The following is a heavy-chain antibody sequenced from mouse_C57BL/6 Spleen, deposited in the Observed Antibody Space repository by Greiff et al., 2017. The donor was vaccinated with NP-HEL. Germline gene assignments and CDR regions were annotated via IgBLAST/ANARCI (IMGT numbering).Heavy chain of an antibody. CDR2: IYPGDGDT. J-gene: IGHJ2*01. Sequence: VQLQESGPELVKPGASVKISCKASGYAFSSSWMNWVKQRTGQGLEWIGRIYPGDGDTNYNGKFKGKATLTADKSSSTAYMQLSSLTSEDSAVYFCARKLGRAYYFDYWGQGTTLTVSS. CDR3: ARKLGRAYYFDY. CDR1: GYAFSSSW. V-gene: IGHV1-82*01. D-gene: IGHD4-1*01.